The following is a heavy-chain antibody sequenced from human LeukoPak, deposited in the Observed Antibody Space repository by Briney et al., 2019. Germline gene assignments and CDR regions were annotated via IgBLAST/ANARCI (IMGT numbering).Heavy chain of an antibody. J-gene: IGHJ4*02. CDR1: GFTFSSYG. CDR3: AKDLSLDSSGYFDY. Sequence: GGSLRLSCAASGFTFSSYGVHWVRQAPGKGLEWVAVISYDGSNKYYADSVKGRFTISRDNSKNTLYLQMNSLRAEDTAVYYCAKDLSLDSSGYFDYWGQGTLVTVSS. V-gene: IGHV3-30*18. D-gene: IGHD3-22*01. CDR2: ISYDGSNK.